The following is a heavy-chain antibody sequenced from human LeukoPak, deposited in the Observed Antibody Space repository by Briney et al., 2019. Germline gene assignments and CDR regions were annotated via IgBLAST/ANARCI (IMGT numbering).Heavy chain of an antibody. J-gene: IGHJ4*02. V-gene: IGHV3-21*01. CDR1: GFTFSGYS. Sequence: PGGSLRLSCAASGFTFSGYSMNWVRQAPGKGLEWVSSISSSAYIYYAGSVKGRFTISRDNAKNSLYLQVNSLRAEDTAVYYCTSRGINYYDSGGFTYWGQGALVTVSS. D-gene: IGHD3-22*01. CDR3: TSRGINYYDSGGFTY. CDR2: ISSSAYI.